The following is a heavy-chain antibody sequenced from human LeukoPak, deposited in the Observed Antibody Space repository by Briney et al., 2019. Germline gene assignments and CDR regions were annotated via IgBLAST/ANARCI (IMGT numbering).Heavy chain of an antibody. CDR1: GLTFSSYG. CDR3: AKHQARWLQPDY. D-gene: IGHD5-24*01. V-gene: IGHV3-30*18. J-gene: IGHJ4*02. Sequence: PGGSLRLSCAASGLTFSSYGMHWVRQTPGKGLEWVAVISYDGTNKYYADSVKGRFTISRDNSKNTLYLQMNSLRAEDTAVYYCAKHQARWLQPDYWGQGTLVTVSS. CDR2: ISYDGTNK.